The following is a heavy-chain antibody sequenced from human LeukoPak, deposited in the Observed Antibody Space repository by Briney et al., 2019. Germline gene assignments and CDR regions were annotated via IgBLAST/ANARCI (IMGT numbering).Heavy chain of an antibody. CDR1: GGTFSSYA. V-gene: IGHV1-69*13. J-gene: IGHJ4*02. Sequence: GASVKVPCKASGGTFSSYAISWVRQAPGQGLEWMGGIIPIFGTANYAQKFQGRVTITADESTSTAYMELSSLRSEDTAVYYCASPPRYSGSYSYFDYWGQGTLVTVSS. D-gene: IGHD1-26*01. CDR2: IIPIFGTA. CDR3: ASPPRYSGSYSYFDY.